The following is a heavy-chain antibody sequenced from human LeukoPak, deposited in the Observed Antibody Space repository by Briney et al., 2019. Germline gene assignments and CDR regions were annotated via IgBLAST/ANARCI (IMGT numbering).Heavy chain of an antibody. Sequence: GGSLRPSCVGSGFSFSTYDMGWIRQTPGKGLEWVSAISTTGGYTEDADSVKGRFTISRDNSQNTLFLQMHSLRAEDTAVYYCAKKPATIKFPFDIWGQGTLVTVSP. CDR3: AKKPATIKFPFDI. CDR2: ISTTGGYT. J-gene: IGHJ4*02. D-gene: IGHD5-24*01. V-gene: IGHV3-23*01. CDR1: GFSFSTYD.